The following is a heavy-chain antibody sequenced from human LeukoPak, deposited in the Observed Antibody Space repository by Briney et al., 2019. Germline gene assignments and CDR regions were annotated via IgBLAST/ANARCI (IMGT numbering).Heavy chain of an antibody. CDR1: GFTFSSYG. D-gene: IGHD3-16*01. J-gene: IGHJ4*02. CDR3: VRELGPFTGFDY. Sequence: GGSLKLSCAASGFTFSSYGMHWVRQAPGEGLEWVAVIWSNGRNKYYADSVKGRFTISRDNSKNTPDLQMNSLRADDTAVYYCVRELGPFTGFDYWGQGTLVTVSS. CDR2: IWSNGRNK. V-gene: IGHV3-33*01.